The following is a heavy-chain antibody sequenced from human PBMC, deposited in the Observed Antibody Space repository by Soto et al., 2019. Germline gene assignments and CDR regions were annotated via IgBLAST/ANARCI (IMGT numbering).Heavy chain of an antibody. CDR3: SGGVGDAF. CDR1: DSTVSRDW. D-gene: IGHD1-26*01. Sequence: EVHLVESGGGLVQTGGSLRLSCAIFDSTVSRDWMNWVRQAPGKGLEWVAHINQDGSEKYYVDSVKGRFTISRDNAKKSLYLQMNSRSPADTAMYYCSGGVGDAFWGQGTLVTVSS. CDR2: INQDGSEK. V-gene: IGHV3-7*04. J-gene: IGHJ4*02.